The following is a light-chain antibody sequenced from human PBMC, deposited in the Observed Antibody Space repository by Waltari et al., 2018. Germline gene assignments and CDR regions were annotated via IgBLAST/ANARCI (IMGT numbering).Light chain of an antibody. Sequence: EIVMTQSPATLSVSPGERATLSCRASQSVSSNLAWYQRNPGQAPRLLIYGASTRANGIPARFSGSGSGTEFTLTISSLQSEEFAVYYCQQYNNWPLTFGGGTKVEIK. CDR1: QSVSSN. CDR3: QQYNNWPLT. V-gene: IGKV3-15*01. J-gene: IGKJ4*01. CDR2: GAS.